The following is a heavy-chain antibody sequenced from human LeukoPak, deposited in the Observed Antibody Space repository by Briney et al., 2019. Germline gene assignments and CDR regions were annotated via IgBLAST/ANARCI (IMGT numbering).Heavy chain of an antibody. CDR3: ARDLGYGDYNWFDP. V-gene: IGHV3-23*01. CDR1: GFTFSSYA. J-gene: IGHJ5*02. Sequence: GGSLRLSCAASGFTFSSYAMSWVRQAPGKGLEWVSAISGSGGSTYYADSVKGRFTISRDNSKNTLYLQMNSLRAEDTAVYYCARDLGYGDYNWFDPWGQGTLVTVSS. D-gene: IGHD4-17*01. CDR2: ISGSGGST.